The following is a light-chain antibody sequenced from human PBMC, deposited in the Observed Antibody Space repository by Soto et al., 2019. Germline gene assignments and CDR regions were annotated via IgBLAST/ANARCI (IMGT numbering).Light chain of an antibody. CDR3: GSHAGNSNLV. CDR1: SSDVGGYDY. Sequence: QSALTQPRSVSGSPGQSVTISCTGTSSDVGGYDYVSWYQQHPGKAPKLVIYEVTKRPSGVPDRFSGSKSGNTASLTVSGLQAEDEADYYCGSHAGNSNLVFGGGTQLTVL. CDR2: EVT. J-gene: IGLJ3*02. V-gene: IGLV2-11*01.